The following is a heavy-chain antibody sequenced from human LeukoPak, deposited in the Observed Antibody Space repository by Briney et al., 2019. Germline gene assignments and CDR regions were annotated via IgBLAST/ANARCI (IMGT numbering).Heavy chain of an antibody. J-gene: IGHJ4*02. CDR2: IYYSGST. D-gene: IGHD3-10*02. Sequence: SETLSLTCTVSGGSISSYYWSWIRQPPGKGLEWIGYIYYSGSTNYNPSLKSRVTISVDTSKNQFSLKLSSVTAADTAVYYCAREGYYDRYYFDYWGQGTLVTVSS. CDR3: AREGYYDRYYFDY. CDR1: GGSISSYY. V-gene: IGHV4-59*01.